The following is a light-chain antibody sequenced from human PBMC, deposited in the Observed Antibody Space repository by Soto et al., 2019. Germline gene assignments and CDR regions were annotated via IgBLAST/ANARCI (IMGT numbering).Light chain of an antibody. CDR2: DVT. V-gene: IGLV2-14*03. CDR3: SSYTSTSTLV. J-gene: IGLJ3*02. Sequence: QSALTQPASVSGSPGQSITISCTGTSSDVGGYNYVSWYQHHPGKAPKVMIYDVTSRPSGVSNRFSGSKSGNTASLTISGLQADDEADYYFSSYTSTSTLVFGGGTKVTVL. CDR1: SSDVGGYNY.